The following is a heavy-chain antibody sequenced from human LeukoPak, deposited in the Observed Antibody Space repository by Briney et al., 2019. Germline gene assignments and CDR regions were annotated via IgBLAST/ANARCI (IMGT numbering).Heavy chain of an antibody. CDR1: GFTISSYS. CDR2: VSSSSTYI. J-gene: IGHJ6*03. CDR3: ARDRRPYCGSTSCSYGGNYYYMDV. V-gene: IGHV3-21*01. D-gene: IGHD2-2*01. Sequence: GGSLRLSCAASGFTISSYSMNWVRQAPGKGLEWVSSVSSSSTYIYYADSVKGRFTISRDNAKNSLYLQMNSLRAEDTAVYYCARDRRPYCGSTSCSYGGNYYYMDVWGKGTTVTVSS.